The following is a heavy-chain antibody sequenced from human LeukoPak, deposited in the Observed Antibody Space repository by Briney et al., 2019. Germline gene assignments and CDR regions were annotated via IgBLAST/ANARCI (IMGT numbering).Heavy chain of an antibody. J-gene: IGHJ3*02. D-gene: IGHD3-22*01. CDR1: GYTFTSYG. Sequence: ASVKVSCKASGYTFTSYGISWVRQAPGQGLEWMGWISAYNGNTNYAQKFQGRVTMTTDTSTSTAYMELRSLRSDDTAVYYCARVGGGSSGYYQDAFDIWGQGTMVTVSS. CDR2: ISAYNGNT. V-gene: IGHV1-18*01. CDR3: ARVGGGSSGYYQDAFDI.